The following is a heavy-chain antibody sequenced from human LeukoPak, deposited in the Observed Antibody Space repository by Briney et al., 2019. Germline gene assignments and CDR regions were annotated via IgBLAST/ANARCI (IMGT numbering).Heavy chain of an antibody. CDR1: GFTFSTYS. CDR2: ISRSSNYK. V-gene: IGHV3-21*01. Sequence: PGGSLRLSCAASGFTFSTYSMNWVRQAPGKGLEWVSSISRSSNYKYYADSVKGRFTISRDNAKNSLYLQMNSLRAEDTALYYCASSRYDSSGYYGTIGYWGQGTLVTVSS. D-gene: IGHD3-22*01. CDR3: ASSRYDSSGYYGTIGY. J-gene: IGHJ4*02.